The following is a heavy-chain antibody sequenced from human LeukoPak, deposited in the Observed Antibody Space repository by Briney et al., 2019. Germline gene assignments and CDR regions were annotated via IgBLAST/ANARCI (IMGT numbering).Heavy chain of an antibody. CDR3: ARLSTGSLHYFDC. Sequence: SQTLSLTCTVSGGSITSGNYYWSWIRQPAGKGPEWIGRIHTSGNTNYNPSLKSRVTISVDTSKNQFSLHLSSVTAADTAVYYCARLSTGSLHYFDCWGQGTLVTVSS. CDR2: IHTSGNT. D-gene: IGHD1-1*01. CDR1: GGSITSGNYY. V-gene: IGHV4-61*02. J-gene: IGHJ4*02.